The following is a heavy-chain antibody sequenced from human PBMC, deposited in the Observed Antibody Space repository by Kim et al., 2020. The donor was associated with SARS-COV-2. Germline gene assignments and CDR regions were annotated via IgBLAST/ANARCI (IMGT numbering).Heavy chain of an antibody. Sequence: SETLSLTCAVYGGSFSGYYWSWIRQPPGKGLEWIGEINHSGSTNYNPPLKSRVTISVDTSKNQFSLKLSSVTAADTAVYYCARLNGGNSAPFDYWGQGT. V-gene: IGHV4-34*01. J-gene: IGHJ4*02. CDR2: INHSGST. CDR1: GGSFSGYY. CDR3: ARLNGGNSAPFDY. D-gene: IGHD2-21*02.